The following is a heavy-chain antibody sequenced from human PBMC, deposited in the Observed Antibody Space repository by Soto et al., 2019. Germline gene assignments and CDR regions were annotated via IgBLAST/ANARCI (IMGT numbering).Heavy chain of an antibody. Sequence: PGGSLRLSCTASGFTFGYYAMSWFRQAPGKGLEWVGFIRSKAYGGTTEYAASVKGRFTISRDDSKSIAYLQMNSLKTEDTAVYYCTREVSSGGPWGQGTLVTVSS. D-gene: IGHD6-19*01. V-gene: IGHV3-49*03. CDR2: IRSKAYGGTT. CDR3: TREVSSGGP. CDR1: GFTFGYYA. J-gene: IGHJ5*02.